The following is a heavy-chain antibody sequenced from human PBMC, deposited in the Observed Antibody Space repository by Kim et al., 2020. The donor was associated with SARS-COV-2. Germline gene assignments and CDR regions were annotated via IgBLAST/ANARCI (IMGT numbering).Heavy chain of an antibody. CDR3: ARDQGWYYYDSKDAFDI. CDR2: IKQDGSEK. D-gene: IGHD3-22*01. Sequence: GGSLRLSCAASGFTFSSYWMSWVRQAPGKGLEWVANIKQDGSEKYYVDSVKGRFTISRDNAKNSLYPQMNSLRAEDTAVYYCARDQGWYYYDSKDAFDIWGQGTMVTVSS. V-gene: IGHV3-7*01. J-gene: IGHJ3*02. CDR1: GFTFSSYW.